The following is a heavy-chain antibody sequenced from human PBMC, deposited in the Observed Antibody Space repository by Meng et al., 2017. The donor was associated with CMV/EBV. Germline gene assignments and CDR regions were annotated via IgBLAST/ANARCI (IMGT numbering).Heavy chain of an antibody. CDR1: GSSISSDGYY. Sequence: TLSLTCTVSGSSISSDGYYWSWIRQHPGKGLEWTGYTYYSESTYYNPSLKSRITISVNTAKNEFSLKLSSVTAADTAVYYCAKADIGHGMDVWGQGTTVTVSS. D-gene: IGHD2-15*01. CDR3: AKADIGHGMDV. V-gene: IGHV4-31*03. CDR2: TYYSEST. J-gene: IGHJ6*02.